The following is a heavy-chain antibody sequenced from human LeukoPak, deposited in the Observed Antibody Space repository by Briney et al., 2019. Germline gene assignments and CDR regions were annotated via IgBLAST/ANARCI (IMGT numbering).Heavy chain of an antibody. CDR2: ISSSSSYI. CDR3: AKLHDSKGFGY. Sequence: PGGSLRLSCAASGFTFSSYSMNWVRQAPGKGLEWVSSISSSSSYIYYADSVKGRFTISRDNSKNTLYLQMNSLRAEDTAVYYCAKLHDSKGFGYWGQGTLVTVSS. CDR1: GFTFSSYS. J-gene: IGHJ4*02. V-gene: IGHV3-21*04. D-gene: IGHD3-22*01.